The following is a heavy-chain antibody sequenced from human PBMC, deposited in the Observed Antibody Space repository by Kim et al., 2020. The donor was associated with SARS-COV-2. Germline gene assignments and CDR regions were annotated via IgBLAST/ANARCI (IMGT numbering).Heavy chain of an antibody. D-gene: IGHD2-2*01. CDR1: GFTFSSFT. CDR2: FSGSGGST. Sequence: GGSLRLSCTASGFTFSSFTMSWVRQAPGKGLEWVSAFSGSGGSTYYADSVKGRFTISRDNSKNTLYLQMNSLRAEDTAVYYCAKDPLVAAAYPQRPHDAFDIWGQGTMVTVSS. CDR3: AKDPLVAAAYPQRPHDAFDI. J-gene: IGHJ3*02. V-gene: IGHV3-23*01.